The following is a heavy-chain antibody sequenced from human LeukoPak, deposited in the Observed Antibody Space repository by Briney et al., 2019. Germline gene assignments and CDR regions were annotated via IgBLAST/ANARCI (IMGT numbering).Heavy chain of an antibody. CDR2: ISSSSSYI. CDR1: GFTFSSYS. CDR3: AKDPPRTFMTTVTTRDY. Sequence: PGGSLRLSCAASGFTFSSYSMNWVRQAPGKGLEWVSSISSSSSYIYYADSVKGRFTISRDNAKNSLYLQMNSLRAEDTAVYYCAKDPPRTFMTTVTTRDYWGQGTLVTVSS. V-gene: IGHV3-21*04. D-gene: IGHD4-17*01. J-gene: IGHJ4*02.